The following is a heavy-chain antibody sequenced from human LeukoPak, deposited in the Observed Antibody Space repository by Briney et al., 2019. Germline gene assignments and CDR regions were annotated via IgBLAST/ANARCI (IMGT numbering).Heavy chain of an antibody. Sequence: ASVKVSCKVSGYSLTDLSIHWVRQAPGKRLEWMGGFDPDDGETIYAQKFQGRVTMTEDTSADIAYMELSSLKSEDTALYYCARIDRGGYNFPFYFDYWGQGTLVTVSS. CDR2: FDPDDGET. V-gene: IGHV1-24*01. D-gene: IGHD5-24*01. CDR3: ARIDRGGYNFPFYFDY. J-gene: IGHJ4*01. CDR1: GYSLTDLS.